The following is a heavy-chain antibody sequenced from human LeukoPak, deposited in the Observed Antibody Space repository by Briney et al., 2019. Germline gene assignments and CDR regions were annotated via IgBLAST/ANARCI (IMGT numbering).Heavy chain of an antibody. D-gene: IGHD2-21*02. CDR2: VYSSGST. V-gene: IGHV4-61*02. CDR1: GGSISSGSYY. J-gene: IGHJ4*02. CDR3: ARGGYCGGDCYFYY. Sequence: SETLSLTCTVSGGSISSGSYYWSWIRQPAGKGLEWIGRVYSSGSTNYNPSLKSRVSISVDTSKNRFSLRLSSVTAADTAVYYCARGGYCGGDCYFYYWGQGTLVTVSS.